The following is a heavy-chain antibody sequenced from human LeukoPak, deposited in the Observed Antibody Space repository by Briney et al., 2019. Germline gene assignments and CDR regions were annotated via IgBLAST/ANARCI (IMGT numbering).Heavy chain of an antibody. D-gene: IGHD3-10*01. CDR3: ARVKYYYGSGSYRPLDY. CDR1: GFTFSSYS. CDR2: ISSSSSYI. Sequence: PGGSLRLSCAASGFTFSSYSMNWVRQAPGKGLEWVSSISSSSSYIYYADSVKGRFTISRDNAKNSLYPQMNSLRAEDTAVYYCARVKYYYGSGSYRPLDYWGQGTLVTVSS. J-gene: IGHJ4*02. V-gene: IGHV3-21*01.